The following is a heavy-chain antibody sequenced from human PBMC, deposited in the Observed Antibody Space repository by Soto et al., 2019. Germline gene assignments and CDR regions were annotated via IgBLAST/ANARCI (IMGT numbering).Heavy chain of an antibody. CDR3: AKDQHSSGLFALDY. J-gene: IGHJ4*02. CDR2: INAGNGNT. CDR1: GYTFTTYG. V-gene: IGHV1-3*01. D-gene: IGHD6-19*01. Sequence: QVQLVQSGAEVRKPGASVKVSCKASGYTFTTYGIHWLRQAPGQRLELMGWINAGNGNTKYSQKFQGRVTITSDTSARTSYMELRGLRSEDTAVYYCAKDQHSSGLFALDYWGQGTLLTVSS.